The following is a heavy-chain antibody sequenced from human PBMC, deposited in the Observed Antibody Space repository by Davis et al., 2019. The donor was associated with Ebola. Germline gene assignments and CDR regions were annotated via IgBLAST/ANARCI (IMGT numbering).Heavy chain of an antibody. V-gene: IGHV3-74*01. CDR1: GFTFSSFL. Sequence: GESLKISCAASGFTFSSFLMHWVRQAPGKGPVWVSRINTDGSSTAYADSVKGRFTISRDNAKNTLYLQMDSLRAEDTAVYYCARAEWELYCFDCWGQGTLVTVSS. D-gene: IGHD1-26*01. CDR3: ARAEWELYCFDC. CDR2: INTDGSST. J-gene: IGHJ4*02.